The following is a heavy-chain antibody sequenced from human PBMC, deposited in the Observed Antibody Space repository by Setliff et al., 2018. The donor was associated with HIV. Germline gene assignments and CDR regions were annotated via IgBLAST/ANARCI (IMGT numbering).Heavy chain of an antibody. CDR2: IYYSGST. D-gene: IGHD1-26*01. V-gene: IGHV4-39*01. J-gene: IGHJ4*02. CDR3: ATYSAGEGGRGY. CDR1: GGSISGSNYY. Sequence: SETLSLTCTVSGGSISGSNYYWGWIRQPPGKGLEWVGSIYYSGSTYYSPSLKSRVTISVDTSKNQFSLTLTSVTAADTAVYYCATYSAGEGGRGYWGQGRLVTVSS.